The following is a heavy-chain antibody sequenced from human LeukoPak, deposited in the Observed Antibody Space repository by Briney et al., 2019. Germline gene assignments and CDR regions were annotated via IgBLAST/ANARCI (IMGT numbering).Heavy chain of an antibody. CDR2: ISGSGGST. V-gene: IGHV3-23*01. CDR3: GRGDDIRAFDI. D-gene: IGHD2-8*01. CDR1: GISISSYP. J-gene: IGHJ3*02. Sequence: PGGSLRLSCAASGISISSYPMSCVRQEPGRELEWVSTISGSGGSTYYAESVKDRFTISRANSKNTLYLQMNSLRAEDMAVYYCGRGDDIRAFDIWGQGTMVTVSS.